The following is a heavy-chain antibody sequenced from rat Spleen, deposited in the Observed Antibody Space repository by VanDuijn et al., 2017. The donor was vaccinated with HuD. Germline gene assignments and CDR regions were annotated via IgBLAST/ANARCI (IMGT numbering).Heavy chain of an antibody. D-gene: IGHD1-10*01. CDR1: GFTFNNYW. CDR3: ARDGYNNPFDY. Sequence: EVQLVESDGGLVQPGRSLKLSCEASGFTFNNYWMSWIRQAPGKGLEWIASIPNTGGNIYYPDSVKGRFTISRDNAKSTLYLQMDSLRSEDTATYYCARDGYNNPFDYWGQGVMVTVSS. V-gene: IGHV5-31*01. CDR2: IPNTGGNI. J-gene: IGHJ2*01.